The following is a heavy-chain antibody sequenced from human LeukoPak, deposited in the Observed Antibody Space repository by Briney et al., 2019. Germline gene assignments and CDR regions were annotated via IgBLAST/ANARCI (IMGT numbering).Heavy chain of an antibody. V-gene: IGHV1-69*04. J-gene: IGHJ4*02. CDR1: GGTFSSYA. Sequence: SVKVSCKASGGTFSSYAISWVRQAPGQGLEWMGRIIPILGIANYAQKFQGRVTITADKSTSTAYMELSSLRSEDTAVYYCARDNGSSSFDYWGQGTLVTVSS. D-gene: IGHD6-6*01. CDR3: ARDNGSSSFDY. CDR2: IIPILGIA.